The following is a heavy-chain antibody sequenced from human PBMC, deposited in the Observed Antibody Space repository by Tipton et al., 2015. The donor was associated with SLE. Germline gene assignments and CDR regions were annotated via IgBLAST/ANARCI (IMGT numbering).Heavy chain of an antibody. CDR3: ARVPFGAWRFDL. CDR1: GDSIDMNSHY. V-gene: IGHV4-39*07. D-gene: IGHD2-21*02. Sequence: TLSLTCTVSGDSIDMNSHYWGWIRQPPGKGLEWIGSIYYSGNTYHNPSLKSRVTISIDTSKNQFSLNLNSVTAAGTAVYYCARVPFGAWRFDLWGQGTLVTVSS. J-gene: IGHJ4*02. CDR2: IYYSGNT.